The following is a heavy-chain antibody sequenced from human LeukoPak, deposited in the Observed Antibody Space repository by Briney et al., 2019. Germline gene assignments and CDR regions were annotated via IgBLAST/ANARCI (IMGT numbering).Heavy chain of an antibody. J-gene: IGHJ4*02. D-gene: IGHD3-22*01. CDR3: ASPHSSGYLGEYDLDY. Sequence: ASVKVSCKDSGGTFSSYAICWVRQAPGQGLEWMGRIIPILGIANYAQKFQGRVTITADKSTSTAYMELSSLRSEDTAVYYCASPHSSGYLGEYDLDYSGQGTLVTVSS. CDR2: IIPILGIA. V-gene: IGHV1-69*04. CDR1: GGTFSSYA.